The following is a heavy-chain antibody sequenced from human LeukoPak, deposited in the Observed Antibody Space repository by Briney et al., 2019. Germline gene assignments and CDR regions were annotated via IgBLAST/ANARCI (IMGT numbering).Heavy chain of an antibody. Sequence: GGSLRLSCAASGFTFNRYAMSWVRQAPGKGLEWISGLSDDGGSTYYADSVKGRFAISRDNSKNTLYLQMNSLRAEDTAVYYCAGKSPGWTLALDYWGQGALVTVSS. V-gene: IGHV3-23*01. CDR2: LSDDGGST. D-gene: IGHD3/OR15-3a*01. CDR3: AGKSPGWTLALDY. J-gene: IGHJ4*02. CDR1: GFTFNRYA.